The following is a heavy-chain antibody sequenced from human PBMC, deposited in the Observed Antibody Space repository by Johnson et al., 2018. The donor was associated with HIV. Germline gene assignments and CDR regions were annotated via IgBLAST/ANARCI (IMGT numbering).Heavy chain of an antibody. D-gene: IGHD3-9*01. CDR2: TRNKANSYTT. CDR3: ARGGYYDILTGYYALAAFDI. Sequence: EVQLVESGGGLVQPGGSLRLSCAASGFTFSDHYMDWVRQAPGKGLEWVGLTRNKANSYTTEYAASVKGRFTISRDDSKNSLYLQMNSLKTEDTAVYYCARGGYYDILTGYYALAAFDIWGQGTMVTVSS. CDR1: GFTFSDHY. J-gene: IGHJ3*02. V-gene: IGHV3-72*01.